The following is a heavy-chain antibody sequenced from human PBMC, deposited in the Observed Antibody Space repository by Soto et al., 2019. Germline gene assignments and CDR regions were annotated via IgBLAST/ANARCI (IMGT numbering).Heavy chain of an antibody. J-gene: IGHJ5*02. D-gene: IGHD6-13*01. CDR1: GGSISSYY. Sequence: QVQLQESGPGLVKPSETLSLTCTVSGGSISSYYWSWIRQPPGKGLEWIGYIYYSGSTNYNPSLKSRVTLSVDTSKNQFSLKLSSVTAADTAVYYCARDKKGGIAAADGYGWFDPWGQGTLVTVS. V-gene: IGHV4-59*01. CDR2: IYYSGST. CDR3: ARDKKGGIAAADGYGWFDP.